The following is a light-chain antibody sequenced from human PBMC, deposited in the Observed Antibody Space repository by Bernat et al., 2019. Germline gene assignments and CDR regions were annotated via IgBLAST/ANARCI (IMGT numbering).Light chain of an antibody. Sequence: QSALTQPASVSGSPGQSITLSCTGTSSDVGAYNYVSWYQQHPGRAPKLMIFDVSNRPSGVSDRFSGSKSGNTVSLTISGLRPEDEADYYCSSVSTTSTPVVFGGGTKLTVL. V-gene: IGLV2-14*03. CDR3: SSVSTTSTPVV. CDR1: SSDVGAYNY. J-gene: IGLJ3*02. CDR2: DVS.